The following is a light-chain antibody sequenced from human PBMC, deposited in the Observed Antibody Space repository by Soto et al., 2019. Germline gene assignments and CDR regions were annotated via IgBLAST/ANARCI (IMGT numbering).Light chain of an antibody. Sequence: QCLLTQPPSVSGARGQRFTISCTGSSSNIGAGYDVHWYQQLPGTAPKLLIYGNSNRPSGVPDRFSGSRSGTSASLAITGLQAEDEADYYCQPYDSSLSGSYVFGTGTKVTVL. V-gene: IGLV1-40*01. CDR1: SSNIGAGYD. CDR2: GNS. J-gene: IGLJ1*01. CDR3: QPYDSSLSGSYV.